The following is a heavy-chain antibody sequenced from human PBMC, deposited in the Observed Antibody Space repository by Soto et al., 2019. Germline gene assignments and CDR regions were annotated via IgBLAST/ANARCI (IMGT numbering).Heavy chain of an antibody. CDR3: ARGPTKQLWSVHYYYGMDV. CDR2: IIPIFGTV. D-gene: IGHD5-18*01. Sequence: QVQLVQSGAEVKKPGSSVKVSCKASGGVFSSSAITWVRQAPGQGLEWMGMIIPIFGTVNYAQKFQGRVTITADESTSTAYLELSSLTSDDTAVYYCARGPTKQLWSVHYYYGMDVWGLGTTVTVSS. V-gene: IGHV1-69*18. CDR1: GGVFSSSA. J-gene: IGHJ6*02.